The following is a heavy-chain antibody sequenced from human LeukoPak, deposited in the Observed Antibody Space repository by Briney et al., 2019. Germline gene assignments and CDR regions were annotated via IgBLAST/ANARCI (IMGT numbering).Heavy chain of an antibody. V-gene: IGHV3-23*01. CDR2: ICGSGTSA. J-gene: IGHJ4*02. CDR3: AKNLGSSCFSVLAI. CDR1: GFTFSTNA. D-gene: IGHD2/OR15-2a*01. Sequence: TGGSLRLSCGASGFTFSTNAMSWVRQAPGKGLEWVSSICGSGTSAYYTDSVKGRFTISRDISKDTLYLQMSSLRAEDTAVYYCAKNLGSSCFSVLAIWGQGILVTVSS.